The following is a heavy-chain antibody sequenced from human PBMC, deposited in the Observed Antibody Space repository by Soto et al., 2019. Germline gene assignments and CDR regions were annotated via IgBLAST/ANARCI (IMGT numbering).Heavy chain of an antibody. CDR2: IIPILGIA. V-gene: IGHV1-69*02. CDR1: GGTFSSYT. Sequence: ASVKVSCKAPGGTFSSYTISWVRQAPGQGLEWMGRIIPILGIANYAQKFQGRVTITADKSTSTAYMELSSLRSEDTAVYYCTSAAQYSGYDCFWFDPWGQGTLVTVSS. J-gene: IGHJ5*02. D-gene: IGHD5-12*01. CDR3: TSAAQYSGYDCFWFDP.